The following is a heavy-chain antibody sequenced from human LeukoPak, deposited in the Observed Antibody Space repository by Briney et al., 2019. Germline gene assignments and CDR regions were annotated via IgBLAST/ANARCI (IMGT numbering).Heavy chain of an antibody. V-gene: IGHV4-61*02. CDR2: IYTSGST. J-gene: IGHJ4*02. Sequence: PSQTLSLTCTVSGGSISSGSYYWSWIRQPAGKGLEWIGRIYTSGSTNYNPSLKSRVTISVDTSKNQFSLKLSSVTAADTAVYYCARDPNYYDSSGHPRWGQGTLVTVSS. D-gene: IGHD3-22*01. CDR1: GGSISSGSYY. CDR3: ARDPNYYDSSGHPR.